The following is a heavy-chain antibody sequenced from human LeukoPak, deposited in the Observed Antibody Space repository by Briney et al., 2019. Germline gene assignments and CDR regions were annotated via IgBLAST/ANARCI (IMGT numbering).Heavy chain of an antibody. CDR2: IIPIFGTA. CDR1: GGTFSSYA. J-gene: IGHJ4*02. Sequence: ASVKVSCKASGGTFSSYAISWVRQAPGQGLEWMGGIIPIFGTANYAQKFQGRVTITTDESTSTAYMELSSLRSEDTAVYYCARHVRATVTTGVDYWGQGTLVTVSS. D-gene: IGHD4-11*01. CDR3: ARHVRATVTTGVDY. V-gene: IGHV1-69*05.